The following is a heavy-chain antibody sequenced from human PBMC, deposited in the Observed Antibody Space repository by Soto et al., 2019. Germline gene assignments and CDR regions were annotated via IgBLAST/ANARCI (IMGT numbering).Heavy chain of an antibody. CDR1: GFIFSTHW. J-gene: IGHJ4*01. Sequence: EVQLVESGGGLVQPGGSLRLSCAASGFIFSTHWMTWARQGPGKGLEWLATIKPDAGVAYYADSVKVRFTISRDKAKNSLYLQMSSLRDDDAFVYYCANDGGWHFGYWGQGTLVTVSS. D-gene: IGHD6-19*01. V-gene: IGHV3-7*01. CDR3: ANDGGWHFGY. CDR2: IKPDAGVA.